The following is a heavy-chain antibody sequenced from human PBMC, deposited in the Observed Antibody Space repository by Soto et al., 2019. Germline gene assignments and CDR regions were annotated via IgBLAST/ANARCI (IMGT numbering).Heavy chain of an antibody. CDR2: IRPNDGHT. J-gene: IGHJ4*02. CDR3: AIIGSGDYSDFDY. Sequence: RASVKVSCKGLGYTFTSYGISWVRQAPGQGLEWMGWIRPNDGHTNYAQKFQDRVTMTRDTSTTTVYMDLRSLGSDGTAVYYCAIIGSGDYSDFDYWGQGTLVTVSS. CDR1: GYTFTSYG. D-gene: IGHD4-4*01. V-gene: IGHV1-18*01.